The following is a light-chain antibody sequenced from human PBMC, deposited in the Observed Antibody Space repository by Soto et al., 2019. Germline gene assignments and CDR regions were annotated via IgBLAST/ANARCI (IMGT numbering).Light chain of an antibody. Sequence: QSVLTQPASVSGSPGQSITISCTGTSSDVGSYNLVSWYQQHPGKAPKLMIYEVSKRPSGVSNRFSGSKSGNTASLTISGLQAEDEADYYCAAWDDSLNVVVFGGGTKVTVL. V-gene: IGLV2-23*02. CDR2: EVS. CDR1: SSDVGSYNL. CDR3: AAWDDSLNVVV. J-gene: IGLJ2*01.